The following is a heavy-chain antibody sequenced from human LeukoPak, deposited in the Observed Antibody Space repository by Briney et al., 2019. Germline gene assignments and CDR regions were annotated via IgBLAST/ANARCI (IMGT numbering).Heavy chain of an antibody. CDR1: GYSISSGFY. CDR3: ASSFEDYYDTSGYFR. CDR2: IYHSGST. J-gene: IGHJ4*02. Sequence: PSETLSLTCAVSGYSISSGFYWGWIRQPPGEGLEWIGSIYHSGSTYYNPSLKSRVTISVDTSKNQFSLKLTSVTAADTAVYYCASSFEDYYDTSGYFRWGQGTLVTVSS. V-gene: IGHV4-38-2*01. D-gene: IGHD3-22*01.